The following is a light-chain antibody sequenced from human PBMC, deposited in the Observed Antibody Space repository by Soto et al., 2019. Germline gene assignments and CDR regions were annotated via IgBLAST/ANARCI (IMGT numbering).Light chain of an antibody. CDR1: ESVGSSL. V-gene: IGKV3-20*01. CDR3: QQCGTSPWT. CDR2: GAS. Sequence: DIVLMQSTGTLCFSPGERAALSCRASESVGSSLLAWYQQKPGQAPRLLIYGASSRATGIPDRFSGSGSGTDFTLAISRLEPEDFAVYYCQQCGTSPWTFGQGTKVDIK. J-gene: IGKJ1*01.